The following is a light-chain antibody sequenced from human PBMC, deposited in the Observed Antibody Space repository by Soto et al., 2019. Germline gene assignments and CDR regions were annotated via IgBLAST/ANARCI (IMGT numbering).Light chain of an antibody. J-gene: IGLJ1*01. V-gene: IGLV2-11*01. CDR2: DVT. CDR3: CSYAGSYTFDV. CDR1: SSDVGGYNY. Sequence: QSVLTQPRSVSGSPGQSVTISCTGTSSDVGGYNYVSWYQQHPGKAPKLMIYDVTKRPSGVPDRFSGSKSGNTASRTISGLQAEDEADYYCCSYAGSYTFDVFGTGTKLTVL.